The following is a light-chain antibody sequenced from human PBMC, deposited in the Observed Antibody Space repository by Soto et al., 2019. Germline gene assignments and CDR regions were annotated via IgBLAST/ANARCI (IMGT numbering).Light chain of an antibody. CDR2: SDN. CDR3: AAWDDSLKGWV. V-gene: IGLV1-44*01. CDR1: SSNIGSNT. Sequence: QSVLTQPPSASGTPGQRVTISCSGSSSNIGSNTVNWYQQLPGTAPKLLIYSDNQRPSGVPDRLSGSKSGTSASLAISGLQSEDEAHYYCAAWDDSLKGWVFGGGTKLTVL. J-gene: IGLJ3*02.